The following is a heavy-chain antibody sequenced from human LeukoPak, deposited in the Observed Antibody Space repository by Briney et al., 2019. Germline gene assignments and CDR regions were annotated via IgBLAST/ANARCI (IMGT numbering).Heavy chain of an antibody. D-gene: IGHD1/OR15-1a*01. CDR2: INGGGGFT. Sequence: GGSLRLSCEASGFTVINSAMSWVRQAPGKGLEWVLAINGGGGFTYHADSVKGRFTISKDSFKNTLYLQMNSLRAEDTAVCYCAKVKQISGYFFDYWGHGTLVTVSS. J-gene: IGHJ4*01. V-gene: IGHV3-23*01. CDR1: GFTVINSA. CDR3: AKVKQISGYFFDY.